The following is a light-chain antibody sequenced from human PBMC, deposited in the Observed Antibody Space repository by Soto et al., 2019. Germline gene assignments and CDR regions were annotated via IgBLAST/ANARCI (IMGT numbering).Light chain of an antibody. CDR1: QDINSR. CDR3: QQYENLPT. Sequence: DIQMTQSPSSVSASVGDRVTITCRASQDINSRLAWYQQKPGRAPKLLIYDASNLEAGVPSRFRGSGSGTDFTLTISRLQPEDIATYYCQQYENLPTFGQGTRLEIK. CDR2: DAS. J-gene: IGKJ5*01. V-gene: IGKV1-33*01.